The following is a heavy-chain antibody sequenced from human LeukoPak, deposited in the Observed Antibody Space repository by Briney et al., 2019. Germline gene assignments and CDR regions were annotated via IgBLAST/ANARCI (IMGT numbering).Heavy chain of an antibody. Sequence: SETLSLTCAVSGGSTSSYYWSWIRQPPGKGLEWIGYIYYSGSTNYNPSLKSRVTISVDTSKNQFSLKLSSVTAADTAVYYCARAVYDAFDIWGQGTMVTVSS. CDR2: IYYSGST. J-gene: IGHJ3*02. CDR3: ARAVYDAFDI. D-gene: IGHD2-8*01. CDR1: GGSTSSYY. V-gene: IGHV4-59*01.